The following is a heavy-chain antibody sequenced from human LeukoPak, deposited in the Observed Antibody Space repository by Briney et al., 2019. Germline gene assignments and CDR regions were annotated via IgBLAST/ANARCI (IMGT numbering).Heavy chain of an antibody. J-gene: IGHJ4*02. Sequence: GGSLRLSCAASGFTFSSYGMYWVRQAPGKGLEWVAFIRYDGSNKYYADSVKGRFTISRDNSKNTLYLQMNSLRAEDTAVYYCAKVYFRTWIQLWSYWGQGTLVTVSS. V-gene: IGHV3-30*02. D-gene: IGHD5-18*01. CDR1: GFTFSSYG. CDR3: AKVYFRTWIQLWSY. CDR2: IRYDGSNK.